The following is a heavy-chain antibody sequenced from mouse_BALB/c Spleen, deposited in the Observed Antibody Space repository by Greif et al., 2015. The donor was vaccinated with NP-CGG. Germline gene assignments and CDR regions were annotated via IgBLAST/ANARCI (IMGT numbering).Heavy chain of an antibody. CDR3: THDVYSWFVY. V-gene: IGHV6-6*02. CDR1: GFTFSNYW. D-gene: IGHD2-3*01. Sequence: EVKLMESGGGLVQPGGSMKLSCVASGFTFSNYWMNWVRQSPEKGLEWVAEIRLKSNNYATHYAESVKGRITISRDDSKSSVYLQINMLRAADTGFYYCTHDVYSWFVYWGQCTLVTFSA. J-gene: IGHJ3*01. CDR2: IRLKSNNYAT.